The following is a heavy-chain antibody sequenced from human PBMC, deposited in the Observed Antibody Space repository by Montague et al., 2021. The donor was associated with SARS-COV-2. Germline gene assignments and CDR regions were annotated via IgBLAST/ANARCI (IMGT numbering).Heavy chain of an antibody. Sequence: SETLSLTCTVSGGSISGYYWSWIRQPPGKGLEWIGYIDYSGSTKYNPFLGSRVTVSVDRSKNQVSLKLSSVTAADTAVYYCARLLRSCTNGVCRTYYYYAMDVWGQGTTVTVSS. CDR2: IDYSGST. J-gene: IGHJ6*02. D-gene: IGHD2-8*01. CDR1: GGSISGYY. CDR3: ARLLRSCTNGVCRTYYYYAMDV. V-gene: IGHV4-59*01.